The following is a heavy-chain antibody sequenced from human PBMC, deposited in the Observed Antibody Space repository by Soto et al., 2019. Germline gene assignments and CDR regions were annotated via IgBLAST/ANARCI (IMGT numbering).Heavy chain of an antibody. CDR2: ISYDGSNK. Sequence: GGSLRLSCAASGFTFSSYAMHWVRQAPGKGLEWVAVISYDGSNKYYADSVKGRFTISRDNSKNTLYLQMNSLRAEDTAVYYCARDGGYERYALDYWGQGTLVTVSS. J-gene: IGHJ4*02. CDR3: ARDGGYERYALDY. CDR1: GFTFSSYA. V-gene: IGHV3-30-3*01. D-gene: IGHD5-12*01.